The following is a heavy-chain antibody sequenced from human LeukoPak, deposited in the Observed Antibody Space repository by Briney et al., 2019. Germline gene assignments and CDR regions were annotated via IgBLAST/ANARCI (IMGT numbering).Heavy chain of an antibody. CDR1: GFTFSTHA. D-gene: IGHD6-6*01. CDR3: AKVENSGYGSSSWGDYGLDV. CDR2: ISYDGANK. Sequence: GGSLRLSCTASGFTFSTHAMHWVRQAPGKGLEWVVVISYDGANKYYADSVKGRFTISRDNSKNTLYLQMNSLRIEDTAVYYCAKVENSGYGSSSWGDYGLDVWGQGTTVTVSS. J-gene: IGHJ6*02. V-gene: IGHV3-30*18.